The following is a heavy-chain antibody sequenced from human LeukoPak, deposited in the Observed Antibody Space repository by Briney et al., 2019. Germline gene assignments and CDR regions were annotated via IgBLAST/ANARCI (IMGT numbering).Heavy chain of an antibody. V-gene: IGHV4-39*01. J-gene: IGHJ4*02. CDR2: IYYSGST. CDR3: ARWVYEGGWYRLYYFDY. D-gene: IGHD6-19*01. Sequence: SETLSLTCTVSGGSISSSSYYWGWIRQPPGKGLEWIGSIYYSGSTYYNPSLKSRVTISVDTSKNQFSLKLSSVTAADTAVYYCARWVYEGGWYRLYYFDYWGQGTLVTVPS. CDR1: GGSISSSSYY.